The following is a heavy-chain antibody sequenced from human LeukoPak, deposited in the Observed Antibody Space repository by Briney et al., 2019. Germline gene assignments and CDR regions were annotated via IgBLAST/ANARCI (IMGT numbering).Heavy chain of an antibody. CDR3: ARQRGYRMTKDGFDV. CDR2: IYPDDSET. J-gene: IGHJ3*01. V-gene: IGHV5-51*01. D-gene: IGHD2-2*03. Sequence: PGESLKISCKASGYTFSDYWIGWVRHLPGKGLEWMTIIYPDDSETRYSPSLQGQVTISADKSINIAYLQWISLKASESGMYYCARQRGYRMTKDGFDVWGQGTMVTVSA. CDR1: GYTFSDYW.